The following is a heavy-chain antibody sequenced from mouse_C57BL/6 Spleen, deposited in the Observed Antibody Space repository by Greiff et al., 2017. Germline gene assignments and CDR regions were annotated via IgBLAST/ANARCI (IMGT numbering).Heavy chain of an antibody. CDR3: ARSGYYGSSWYFCG. J-gene: IGHJ1*03. CDR2: INPSTGGT. Sequence: EVQLQQSGPELVKPGASVKISCKASGYSFTGYYMNWVKQSPEKSLEWIGEINPSTGGTTYNQKFKAKATLTVDKSSSTAYMQLKSLTSEDSAVYSCARSGYYGSSWYFCGWGTGTTVTVSS. CDR1: GYSFTGYY. D-gene: IGHD1-1*01. V-gene: IGHV1-42*01.